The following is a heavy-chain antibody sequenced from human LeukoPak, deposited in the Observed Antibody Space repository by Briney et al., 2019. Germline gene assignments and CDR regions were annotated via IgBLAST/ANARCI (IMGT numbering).Heavy chain of an antibody. CDR3: AKDVDLVGAAYFDY. D-gene: IGHD1-26*01. CDR1: GFTFSSYW. Sequence: PGGSLRLSCAASGFTFSSYWMSWVRQAPGKGLEWVANIKQDGSEKYYVDSVKGRFTISRDNAKNSLYLQMNSLRAEDAAVYYCAKDVDLVGAAYFDYWGQGTLVTVSS. CDR2: IKQDGSEK. J-gene: IGHJ4*02. V-gene: IGHV3-7*03.